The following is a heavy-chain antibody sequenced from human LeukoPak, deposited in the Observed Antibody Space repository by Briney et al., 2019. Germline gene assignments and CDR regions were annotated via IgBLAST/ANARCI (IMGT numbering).Heavy chain of an antibody. CDR2: ISGSGDST. CDR1: GFTFSNYG. Sequence: GGSLRLSCAASGFTFSNYGMSWVRQAPGKGQEWVSSISGSGDSTYDADSVKDRFTIYRDKFKDALDLQKNRLRADDTDVYNCAKPAGIAAAADFDYWGQGTLVTVSS. V-gene: IGHV3-23*01. CDR3: AKPAGIAAAADFDY. D-gene: IGHD6-13*01. J-gene: IGHJ4*02.